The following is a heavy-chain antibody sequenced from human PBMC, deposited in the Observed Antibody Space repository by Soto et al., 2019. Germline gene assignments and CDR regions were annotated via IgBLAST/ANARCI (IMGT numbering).Heavy chain of an antibody. D-gene: IGHD6-19*01. CDR2: IYYSGST. V-gene: IGHV4-59*01. CDR1: GGSISSYY. CDR3: ARIQQWLEDNWFDP. Sequence: PSETLSLTCTVSGGSISSYYLSWIRQPPGKGLEWIGYIYYSGSTNYNPSLKSRVTISVDTSKNQFSLKLSSVTAADTAVYYCARIQQWLEDNWFDPWGQGTLVTV. J-gene: IGHJ5*02.